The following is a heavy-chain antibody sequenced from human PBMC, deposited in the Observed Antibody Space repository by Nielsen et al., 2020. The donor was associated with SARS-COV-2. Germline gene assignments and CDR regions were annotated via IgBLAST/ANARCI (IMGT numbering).Heavy chain of an antibody. J-gene: IGHJ4*02. CDR3: ARQQAMDSFDY. V-gene: IGHV5-51*01. Sequence: GESLKISCKASGYNFSTYWIGWVRQVPGKSLEWLGIIFPGDSDIRYNPSFQGQVTISADKSISTAYLQWSSLKASDTAMYYCARQQAMDSFDYWGQGTLVTVSS. D-gene: IGHD5-18*01. CDR2: IFPGDSDI. CDR1: GYNFSTYW.